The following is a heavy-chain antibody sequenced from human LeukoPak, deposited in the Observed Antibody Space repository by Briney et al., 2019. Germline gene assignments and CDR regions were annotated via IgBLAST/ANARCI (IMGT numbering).Heavy chain of an antibody. CDR2: IYYSGST. V-gene: IGHV4-59*01. J-gene: IGHJ5*02. CDR3: ARDREGDIANWFDP. CDR1: GGSISSYY. D-gene: IGHD2-15*01. Sequence: SETLSLTCTVSGGSISSYYWSWIRQPPGKRLEWIGYIYYSGSTNYNPSLKSRVTISVDTSKNQFSLKLSSVTAADTAVYYCARDREGDIANWFDPWGPGTPVTVSS.